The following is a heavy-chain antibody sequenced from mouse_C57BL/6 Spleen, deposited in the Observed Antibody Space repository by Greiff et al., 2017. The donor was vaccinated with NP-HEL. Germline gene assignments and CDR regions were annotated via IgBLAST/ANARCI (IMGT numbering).Heavy chain of an antibody. CDR1: GYSITSGYY. V-gene: IGHV3-6*01. D-gene: IGHD1-1*01. Sequence: EVKLQESGPGLVKPSQSLSLTCSVTGYSITSGYYWNWIRQFPGNKLEWMGYISYDGSNNYNPSLKNRISITRDTSKNQFFLKLNSVTTEDTATYYCARGGLLRAYYAMDYWGQGTSVTVSS. CDR2: ISYDGSN. J-gene: IGHJ4*01. CDR3: ARGGLLRAYYAMDY.